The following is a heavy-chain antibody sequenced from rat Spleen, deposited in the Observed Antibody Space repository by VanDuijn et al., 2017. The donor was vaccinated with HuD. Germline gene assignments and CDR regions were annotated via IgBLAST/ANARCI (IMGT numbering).Heavy chain of an antibody. CDR3: ARHPYRYNSDYYVMDA. J-gene: IGHJ4*01. Sequence: QVQLKESGPGLVQPSQTLSLTCTVPGFSLTSYHVSWVRQPPGKSLVWMGTIWAGGGTNYNSAVQSRLSISRDTSKSQVFLKMNSLQPEDTGTYYCARHPYRYNSDYYVMDAWGQGASVTVSS. D-gene: IGHD1-5*01. CDR1: GFSLTSYH. CDR2: IWAGGGT. V-gene: IGHV2-72*01.